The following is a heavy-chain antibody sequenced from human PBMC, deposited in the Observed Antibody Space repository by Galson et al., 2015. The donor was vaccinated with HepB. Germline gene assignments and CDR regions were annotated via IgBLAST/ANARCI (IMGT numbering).Heavy chain of an antibody. D-gene: IGHD2-2*03. CDR2: INPNSGGT. CDR3: ARVDHHYYYGMDV. CDR1: GYTFTGYY. J-gene: IGHJ6*02. V-gene: IGHV1-2*02. Sequence: SVKVSCKASGYTFTGYYMHWVRQAPGQGLEWMGWINPNSGGTNYAQKFQGRVTMTRDTSISTAYMELSRLRSDDTAVYYCARVDHHYYYGMDVWGQGTTVTVSS.